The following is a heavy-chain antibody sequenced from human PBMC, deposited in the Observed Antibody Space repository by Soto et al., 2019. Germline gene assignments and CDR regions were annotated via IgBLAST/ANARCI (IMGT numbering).Heavy chain of an antibody. J-gene: IGHJ4*02. D-gene: IGHD3-16*02. CDR2: IIPIFGTA. CDR1: RGTFSSYA. CDR3: ASGGLYYDYVWGSYRYDY. Sequence: SVKVSCKASRGTFSSYAISWVRQAPGQGLEWMGGIIPIFGTANYAQKLQGRVTITADESTSTAYMELSSLRSEDTAVYYCASGGLYYDYVWGSYRYDYWGQGTLVTVS. V-gene: IGHV1-69*13.